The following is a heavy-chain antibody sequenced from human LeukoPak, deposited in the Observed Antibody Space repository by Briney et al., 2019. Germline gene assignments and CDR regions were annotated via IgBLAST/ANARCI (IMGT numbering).Heavy chain of an antibody. D-gene: IGHD6-19*01. CDR1: GGSISSSSYY. CDR2: IYYSGST. CDR3: AGRAVAGPFRVNYYYYGMDV. J-gene: IGHJ6*02. V-gene: IGHV4-39*07. Sequence: SETLSLTCTVSGGSISSSSYYWGWIRQPPGKGLEWIGSIYYSGSTNYNPSLKSRVTISVDTSKNQFSLKLSSVTAADTAVYYCAGRAVAGPFRVNYYYYGMDVWGQGTTVTVSS.